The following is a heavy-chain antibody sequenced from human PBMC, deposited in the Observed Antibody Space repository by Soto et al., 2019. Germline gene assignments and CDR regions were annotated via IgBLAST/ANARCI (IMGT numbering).Heavy chain of an antibody. J-gene: IGHJ4*02. CDR2: IYYSGST. V-gene: IGHV4-31*03. Sequence: QVQLQESGPGLVKPSQTLSLTCSVSGGSISSNDYYWSWIRQHPGKGLEWIGYIYYSGSTYYNPSLKSRVTISVDTSKNQFSLKLSSVTAADTALYYCARVPFGSYGVTYFDCWGQGTLVTVSS. CDR1: GGSISSNDYY. D-gene: IGHD1-26*01. CDR3: ARVPFGSYGVTYFDC.